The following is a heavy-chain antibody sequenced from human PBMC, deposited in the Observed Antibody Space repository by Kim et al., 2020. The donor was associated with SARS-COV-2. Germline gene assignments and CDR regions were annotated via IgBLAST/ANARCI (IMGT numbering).Heavy chain of an antibody. J-gene: IGHJ4*02. CDR2: IYSGGST. V-gene: IGHV3-53*01. D-gene: IGHD5-18*01. CDR3: VRDNSYCQFDY. CDR1: GFNVNTKY. Sequence: GGSLRLSCVASGFNVNTKYMNWVRQAPGKGLEWVSAIYSGGSTYYADSVKGRFTISRDSSTNTQYLQMNRLRVDDTAVYYCVRDNSYCQFDYWGQGTLVTVSS.